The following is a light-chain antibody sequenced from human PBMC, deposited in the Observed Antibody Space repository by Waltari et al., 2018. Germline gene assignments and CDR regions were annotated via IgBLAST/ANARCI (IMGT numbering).Light chain of an antibody. CDR3: QSYDISLSVV. Sequence: QSVLTQPPSVSGAPGQRVTIPCPGSSSNIGAGYAVHWYQQLPGTAPKLLIYGNNNRPSGVPDRFSGSKSGTSASLAITGLQAEDEADYYCQSYDISLSVVFGGGTKLTVL. CDR1: SSNIGAGYA. CDR2: GNN. V-gene: IGLV1-40*01. J-gene: IGLJ3*02.